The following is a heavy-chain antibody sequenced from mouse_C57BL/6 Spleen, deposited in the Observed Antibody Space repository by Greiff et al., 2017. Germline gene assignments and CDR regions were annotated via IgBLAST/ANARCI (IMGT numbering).Heavy chain of an antibody. CDR2: ISDGGSYT. Sequence: EVQLVESGGGLVKPGGSLKLSCAASGFTFSSYAMSWVRQTPEKRLAWVATISDGGSYTYYPDNVKGRFTISRDNAKNNLYLQRSHLKSEDTAMYDCARGRGLGRGFYWYFDVWGTGTTVTVSS. J-gene: IGHJ1*03. V-gene: IGHV5-4*01. CDR1: GFTFSSYA. CDR3: ARGRGLGRGFYWYFDV. D-gene: IGHD4-1*01.